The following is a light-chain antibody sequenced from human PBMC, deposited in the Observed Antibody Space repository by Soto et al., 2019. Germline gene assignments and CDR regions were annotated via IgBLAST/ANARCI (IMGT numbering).Light chain of an antibody. CDR3: QQYGSSPLT. CDR2: GAS. CDR1: QRVSSSY. V-gene: IGKV3-20*01. Sequence: EIVLTQSPGTLSLSPGERATLSCRDSQRVSSSYLAWYQQKPGQAPRLLIYGASSRATGIPDRFSGSGSGTDFTLTISRLEPEDFAVYYCQQYGSSPLTFGQGTRLEIK. J-gene: IGKJ5*01.